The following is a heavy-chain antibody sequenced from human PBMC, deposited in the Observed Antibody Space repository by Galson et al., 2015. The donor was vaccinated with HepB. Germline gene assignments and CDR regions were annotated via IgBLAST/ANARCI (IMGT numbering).Heavy chain of an antibody. V-gene: IGHV3-73*01. Sequence: SCAASGFTFSGSAMHWVRQASGKGLEWVGRIRSKANSYATAYAASVKGRFTISRDDSKNTAYLQTNSLKTEDTAVYYCTSHFPPNYGDYYSDYWGQGTLVTVSS. CDR2: IRSKANSYAT. D-gene: IGHD4-17*01. CDR3: TSHFPPNYGDYYSDY. CDR1: GFTFSGSA. J-gene: IGHJ4*02.